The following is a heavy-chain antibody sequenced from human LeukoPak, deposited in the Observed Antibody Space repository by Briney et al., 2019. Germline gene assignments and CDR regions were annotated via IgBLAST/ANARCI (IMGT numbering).Heavy chain of an antibody. J-gene: IGHJ3*02. V-gene: IGHV1-69*05. CDR1: GGTFSSYA. D-gene: IGHD2/OR15-2a*01. CDR2: IIPIFGTA. Sequence: PVKVSCKASGGTFSSYAISWVRQAPGQGLEWMGGIIPIFGTANYAQKFQGRVTITTDESTSTAYMELSSLRSEDTAVYYCARGDGVLRDAFDIWGQGTMVTVSS. CDR3: ARGDGVLRDAFDI.